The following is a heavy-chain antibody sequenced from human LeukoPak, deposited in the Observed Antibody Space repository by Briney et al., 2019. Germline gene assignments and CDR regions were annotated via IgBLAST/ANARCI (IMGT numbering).Heavy chain of an antibody. CDR1: GFSLSGYG. Sequence: PGGSLRLSRAASGFSLSGYGMHWVRQALGKGREWWAFIRYDGSNEYYADSVKGRFTISRDKSKNTLSLQMNGLRVEDTAVYYCAKVMPPGRIRFCSYYMDVWGKGTTVTVS. J-gene: IGHJ6*03. D-gene: IGHD2-15*01. V-gene: IGHV3-30*02. CDR2: IRYDGSNE. CDR3: AKVMPPGRIRFCSYYMDV.